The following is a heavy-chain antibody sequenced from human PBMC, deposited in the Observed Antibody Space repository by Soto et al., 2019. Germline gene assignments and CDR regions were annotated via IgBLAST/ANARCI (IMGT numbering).Heavy chain of an antibody. CDR2: MHHNSGNT. D-gene: IGHD1-26*01. Sequence: QAQLVQSGAEVKKPGASVKVSYKASGYTFTGYDINWVRQATGQGLEWMGWMHHNSGNTGYAQNFQGRVTMTRDNSITTAYIELTSLRDDDSAVYYCAGEKVGTTGIDFWGQGTLVTVSS. J-gene: IGHJ4*02. CDR3: AGEKVGTTGIDF. V-gene: IGHV1-8*01. CDR1: GYTFTGYD.